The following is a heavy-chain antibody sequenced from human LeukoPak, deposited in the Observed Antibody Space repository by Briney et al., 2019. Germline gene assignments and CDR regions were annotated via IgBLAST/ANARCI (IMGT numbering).Heavy chain of an antibody. J-gene: IGHJ6*02. CDR2: IIPIFGTA. CDR3: ASLFLTEALPTYGMDV. CDR1: GGTFSSYA. D-gene: IGHD3-9*01. Sequence: GASVKVSCKASGGTFSSYAISWVRQAPGQGLEWMGGIIPIFGTANYAQKFQGRVTITADESTSTAYMELSSLRSEDTAVYYCASLFLTEALPTYGMDVWGQGTTVTVSS. V-gene: IGHV1-69*13.